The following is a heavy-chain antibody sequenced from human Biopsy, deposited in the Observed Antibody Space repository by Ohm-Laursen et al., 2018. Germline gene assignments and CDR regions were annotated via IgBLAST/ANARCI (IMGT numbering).Heavy chain of an antibody. V-gene: IGHV3-53*01. CDR2: IYLDDNT. CDR3: VRGRAY. Sequence: SLRLSCAAFGFTVSTTYMSWVRQAPGKRLEWVSIIYLDDNTYYTDSVNGRFTISRDNSKNALYLQMNSLRPADTAKYYCVRGRAYWGQGTLVTVSS. CDR1: GFTVSTTY. J-gene: IGHJ4*02.